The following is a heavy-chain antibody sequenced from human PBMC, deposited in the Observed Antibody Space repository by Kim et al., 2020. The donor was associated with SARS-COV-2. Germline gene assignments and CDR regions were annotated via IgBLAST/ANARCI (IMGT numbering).Heavy chain of an antibody. CDR3: VRDVGRQCTANSYNWCKWFDP. J-gene: IGHJ5*02. Sequence: GGSLRLACDASGFILRDYYMHWVRQGPGKGFMWIGHIGHDGRIIEYAESVKGRFTISRDNAANTVHLQMNSLREDDSGVYYCVRDVGRQCTANSYNWCKWFDPWGQGVPVIVSS. V-gene: IGHV3-74*03. CDR1: GFILRDYY. D-gene: IGHD1-1*01. CDR2: IGHDGRII.